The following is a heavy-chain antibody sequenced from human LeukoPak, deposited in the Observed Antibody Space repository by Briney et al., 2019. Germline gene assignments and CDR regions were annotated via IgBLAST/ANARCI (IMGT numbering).Heavy chain of an antibody. V-gene: IGHV3-23*01. D-gene: IGHD5-18*01. Sequence: GGSLRLSCAASGFTFSSYAMSWVRQAPGKGLEWVSAISGSGGSTYYADSMKGRFTISRDNSKNTLYLQMNSLRAEDTAVYYCAKDLNTAMVTSIWDYWGQGTLVTVSS. J-gene: IGHJ4*02. CDR2: ISGSGGST. CDR1: GFTFSSYA. CDR3: AKDLNTAMVTSIWDY.